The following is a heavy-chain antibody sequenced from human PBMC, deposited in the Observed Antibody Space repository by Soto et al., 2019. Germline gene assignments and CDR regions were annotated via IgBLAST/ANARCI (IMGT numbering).Heavy chain of an antibody. Sequence: EVQVVESGGGLVKPGGSLRLSCTFTCSMYSMNWVRQAPGKGLGWVASISSGSAFIKYADSVKGRFSISRDNAKNSVSLQMNSLRAEDTAMYYCTRDQGGSYDSWFDPWGRGTLVTVSS. J-gene: IGHJ5*02. D-gene: IGHD1-26*01. CDR3: TRDQGGSYDSWFDP. CDR1: TCSMYS. V-gene: IGHV3-21*01. CDR2: ISSGSAFI.